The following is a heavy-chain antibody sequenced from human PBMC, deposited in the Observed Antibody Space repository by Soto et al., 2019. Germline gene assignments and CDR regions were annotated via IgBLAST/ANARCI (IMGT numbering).Heavy chain of an antibody. Sequence: QVQLVESGGGVVQPGTSLRLSCAASGFTFTNYGMHWVRQAPGKGLEWVALIWYDGSQKFYADSVQGRFTISRDTSKNTLYLQMNSLRAEDTAVYFCARDLSGPLDYWGQGTLLTVSS. J-gene: IGHJ4*02. CDR1: GFTFTNYG. CDR3: ARDLSGPLDY. V-gene: IGHV3-33*01. CDR2: IWYDGSQK. D-gene: IGHD3-16*02.